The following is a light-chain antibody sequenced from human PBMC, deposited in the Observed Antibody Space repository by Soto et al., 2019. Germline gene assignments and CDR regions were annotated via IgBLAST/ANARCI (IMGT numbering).Light chain of an antibody. V-gene: IGKV3-20*01. Sequence: EIVLTQSPGTLSLSPGERATLSCRASQSVRSNYLAWYQQKPGQAPRLLIYGASTRATGIPDRFSGSGSGTDFTLTISRLEPDDSAVYYCQQYGSSPTWTFGQGTKVDIK. CDR3: QQYGSSPTWT. CDR1: QSVRSNY. CDR2: GAS. J-gene: IGKJ1*01.